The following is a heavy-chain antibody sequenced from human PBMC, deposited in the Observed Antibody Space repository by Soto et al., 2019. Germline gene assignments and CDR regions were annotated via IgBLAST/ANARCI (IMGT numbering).Heavy chain of an antibody. J-gene: IGHJ4*02. CDR2: MNPNSGNT. D-gene: IGHD6-13*01. CDR3: AIVRYSSTWYYAFGY. CDR1: GYTFTTYD. Sequence: QVQRVQSGAEVKKPGASVKVSYKASGYTFTTYDMNWVRQATGEGLEWMGWMNPNSGNTGHAQKFQGRVTLTSDTSRSTPYLELNSLRSADTAGHYCAIVRYSSTWYYAFGYWGQGTLVTVSS. V-gene: IGHV1-8*01.